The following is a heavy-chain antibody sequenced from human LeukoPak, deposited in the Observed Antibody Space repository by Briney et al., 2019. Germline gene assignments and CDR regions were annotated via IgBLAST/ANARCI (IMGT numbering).Heavy chain of an antibody. CDR3: AGDDYGGNPEGY. D-gene: IGHD4-23*01. J-gene: IGHJ4*02. CDR1: GFTFSSYG. Sequence: GGSLRLSCAASGFTFSSYGMHWVRQAPGKGLEWVTFIRYDGSNKYYADSVKGRFTISRDNSKNTLYLQMNSLRAEDTAVYYCAGDDYGGNPEGYWGQGTLVTVSS. V-gene: IGHV3-30*02. CDR2: IRYDGSNK.